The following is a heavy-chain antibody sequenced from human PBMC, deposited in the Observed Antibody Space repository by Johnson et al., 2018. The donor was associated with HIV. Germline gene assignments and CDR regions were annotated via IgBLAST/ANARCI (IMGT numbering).Heavy chain of an antibody. Sequence: QVQLVESGGGVVQPGRSLRLSCAASGFTFSSYVMHWVRQAPGKGLEWVAVISYDGSNKYYADSVKGRFTISRDNSKNTLYLQMNSLRAEDTAVYYCARFYSGWQWQGLDIWGQGTMVTVSS. D-gene: IGHD6-19*01. CDR2: ISYDGSNK. CDR1: GFTFSSYV. J-gene: IGHJ3*02. CDR3: ARFYSGWQWQGLDI. V-gene: IGHV3-30*04.